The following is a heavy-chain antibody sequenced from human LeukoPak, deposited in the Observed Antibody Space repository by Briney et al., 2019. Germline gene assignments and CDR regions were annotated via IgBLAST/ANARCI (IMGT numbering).Heavy chain of an antibody. CDR1: GDSIARGDHY. J-gene: IGHJ5*02. V-gene: IGHV4-61*02. Sequence: PSETLSLTCTISGDSIARGDHYWSWIRQPAGKGLEWIGRIYTTGISNYNPSLKSRVSTSVDTSRNQFSLSLTSVSASDTAVYYCARDGGKFGPWGQGTLVTVSS. D-gene: IGHD3-16*01. CDR3: ARDGGKFGP. CDR2: IYTTGIS.